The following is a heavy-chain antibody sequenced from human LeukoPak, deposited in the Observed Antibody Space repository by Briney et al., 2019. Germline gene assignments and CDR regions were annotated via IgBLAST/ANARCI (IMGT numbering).Heavy chain of an antibody. J-gene: IGHJ4*02. CDR2: VSRSGNTI. Sequence: GGSLRLSCAASGFTFSSYNMNWVRQAPGKGLEWVSYVSRSGNTIYYADSVKGRFTISRDNAKNSLYLQMNSLRAEDTAVYYCARNTGSYYFDYWGQGTLVTVSS. CDR3: ARNTGSYYFDY. CDR1: GFTFSSYN. D-gene: IGHD7-27*01. V-gene: IGHV3-48*03.